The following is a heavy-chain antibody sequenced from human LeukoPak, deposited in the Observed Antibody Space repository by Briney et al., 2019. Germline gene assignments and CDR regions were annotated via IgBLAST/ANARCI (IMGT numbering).Heavy chain of an antibody. CDR1: GYSISSGYY. V-gene: IGHV4-38-2*01. CDR3: ARIKGGSGDAFDI. J-gene: IGHJ3*02. Sequence: PSETLSLTCAVSGYSISSGYYWGWIRQPPGKGLEWIGSIYRSGSTYYNPSLKSRVTISVDTSKNQFSLKLSSVTAADTAVYYCARIKGGSGDAFDIWGQGTMVTVSS. CDR2: IYRSGST.